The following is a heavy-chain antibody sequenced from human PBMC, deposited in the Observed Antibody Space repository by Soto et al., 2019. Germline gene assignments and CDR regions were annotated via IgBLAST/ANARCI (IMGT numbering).Heavy chain of an antibody. D-gene: IGHD3-10*01. Sequence: QVQLVESGGGVVQPGRSLRLSCAASGFTFSSYAMHWVRQAPGKGLEWVAVISYDGSNKYYADSVKGRFTISRDNSKNTLYLQMNSLRAEDTAVYYCATGPITLVRGVTAYWGQGTLVTVSS. CDR2: ISYDGSNK. CDR1: GFTFSSYA. CDR3: ATGPITLVRGVTAY. J-gene: IGHJ4*02. V-gene: IGHV3-30-3*01.